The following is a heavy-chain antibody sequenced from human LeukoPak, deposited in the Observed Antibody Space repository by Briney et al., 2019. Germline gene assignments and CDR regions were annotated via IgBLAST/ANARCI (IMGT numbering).Heavy chain of an antibody. CDR1: GFTFSSYA. CDR2: ISGSGGST. D-gene: IGHD3-16*02. Sequence: GGSLRLSCAASGFTFSSYAMSWVRQAPGKGLEWVSAISGSGGSTYYADSVKGRLTISRDNSKNTLYLQMNSLRAEDTAVYYCAKDHYYDYVWGSYRYEYYFDYWGQGTLVTVSS. V-gene: IGHV3-23*01. J-gene: IGHJ4*02. CDR3: AKDHYYDYVWGSYRYEYYFDY.